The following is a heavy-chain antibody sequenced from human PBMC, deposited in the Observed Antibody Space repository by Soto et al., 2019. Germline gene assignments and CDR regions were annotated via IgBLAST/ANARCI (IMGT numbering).Heavy chain of an antibody. Sequence: ETLSLTCTVYGGSFSGYYWSWIRQPPGKGLDWIGEINHSGSTNYNPSLKSRVTISVDTSKNQFSLKLSSVTAADTAVYYCTRAAFGDGMDLWGQGTPVTVSS. V-gene: IGHV4-34*01. J-gene: IGHJ6*02. CDR1: GGSFSGYY. CDR3: TRAAFGDGMDL. CDR2: INHSGST. D-gene: IGHD3-10*01.